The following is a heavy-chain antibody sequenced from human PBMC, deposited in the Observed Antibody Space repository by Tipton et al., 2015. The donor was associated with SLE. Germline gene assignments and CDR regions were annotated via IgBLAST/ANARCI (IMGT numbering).Heavy chain of an antibody. D-gene: IGHD4-17*01. Sequence: SLRLYCAASGFTFSSYAMSWVRQAPGKGLEWVSVIYSGGSTYYADSAKGRFTISRDNSKNTLYLQMNSLRAEDTAVYYCAKDVEDYGDYLGDYYGMDVWGQGTTVTVSS. CDR1: GFTFSSYA. V-gene: IGHV3-23*03. CDR3: AKDVEDYGDYLGDYYGMDV. CDR2: IYSGGST. J-gene: IGHJ6*02.